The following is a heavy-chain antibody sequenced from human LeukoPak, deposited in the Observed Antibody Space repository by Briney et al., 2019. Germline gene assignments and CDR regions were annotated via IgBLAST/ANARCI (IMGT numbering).Heavy chain of an antibody. CDR2: IKTDGSGK. CDR1: GFTFSNAW. CDR3: ATYNWNYGGYYYYYYMDV. V-gene: IGHV3-74*01. J-gene: IGHJ6*03. Sequence: GGSLRLSCAASGFTFSNAWMSWVRQAPGQGQEWVSRIKTDGSGKSSADSVKGRFTISRDDAKNSLYLQMNSLRAEDTAVYYCATYNWNYGGYYYYYYMDVWGKGTTVTVSS. D-gene: IGHD1-7*01.